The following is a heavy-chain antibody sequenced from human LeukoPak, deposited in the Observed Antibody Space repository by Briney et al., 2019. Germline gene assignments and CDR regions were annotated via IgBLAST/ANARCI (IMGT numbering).Heavy chain of an antibody. Sequence: GGSLRLSCAASGFTFSSYAMTWVRQAPGKGLEWVSSLSGSGGGTWYAGSVKGRFTISRDSSNNVMYLQMNSLRAEDTAIYYCAKDRTPYSRSGGYYLGAFDLWGHGTMVIVSS. CDR2: LSGSGGGT. CDR3: AKDRTPYSRSGGYYLGAFDL. V-gene: IGHV3-23*01. D-gene: IGHD3-10*01. CDR1: GFTFSSYA. J-gene: IGHJ3*01.